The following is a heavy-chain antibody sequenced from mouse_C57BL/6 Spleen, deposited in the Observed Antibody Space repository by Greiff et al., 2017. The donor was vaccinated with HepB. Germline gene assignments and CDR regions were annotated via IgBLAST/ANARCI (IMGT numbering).Heavy chain of an antibody. CDR3: ARDYREDAMDY. CDR1: GYAFSSSW. Sequence: VKLVESGPELVKPGASVKISCKASGYAFSSSWMNWVKQRPGKGLEWIGRIYPGDGDTNYNGKFKGKATLTADKSSSTAYMQLSSLTSEDSAVYFCARDYREDAMDYWGQGTSVTVSS. V-gene: IGHV1-82*01. CDR2: IYPGDGDT. D-gene: IGHD2-14*01. J-gene: IGHJ4*01.